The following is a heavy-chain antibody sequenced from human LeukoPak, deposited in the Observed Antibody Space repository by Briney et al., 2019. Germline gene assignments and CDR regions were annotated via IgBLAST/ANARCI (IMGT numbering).Heavy chain of an antibody. D-gene: IGHD2-2*01. J-gene: IGHJ4*02. Sequence: SETLSLTCSVSGYSISNDYYWGWIRQPPGKGLEWIGSIYHSGITYYNASLKSQVVISVDTSKNQFSLKLSSVSAADTAVYYCARIWGYCSRNNCRNARGLPYWGQGTLVTVSS. CDR2: IYHSGIT. CDR3: ARIWGYCSRNNCRNARGLPY. V-gene: IGHV4-38-2*02. CDR1: GYSISNDYY.